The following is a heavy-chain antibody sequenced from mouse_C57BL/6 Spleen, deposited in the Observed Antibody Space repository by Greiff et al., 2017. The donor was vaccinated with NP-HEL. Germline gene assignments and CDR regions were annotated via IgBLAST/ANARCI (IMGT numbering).Heavy chain of an antibody. V-gene: IGHV1-81*01. J-gene: IGHJ4*01. D-gene: IGHD2-3*01. CDR2: IYPRSGNT. CDR1: GYTFTSYG. Sequence: VQLQQSGAELARPGASVKLSCKASGYTFTSYGISWVKQRTGQGLEWIGEIYPRSGNTYYNEKFKGKATLTADKSSSTAYMELRSLTSEDSAVYFCARSGYYEDYYAMDYWGQGTSVTVSS. CDR3: ARSGYYEDYYAMDY.